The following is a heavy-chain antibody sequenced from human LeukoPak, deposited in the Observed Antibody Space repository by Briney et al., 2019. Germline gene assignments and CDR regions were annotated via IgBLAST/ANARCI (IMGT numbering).Heavy chain of an antibody. CDR1: GFTFDDYA. J-gene: IGHJ4*02. D-gene: IGHD6-6*01. CDR2: ISWDSATI. CDR3: AKDMREHIAATGLGY. Sequence: PGGSLRLSCAASGFTFDDYAMHWVRQAPGKGLERVSGISWDSATIGYADSVKGRFTISRDNANNSLYLQMNSLGAEDTALYYCAKDMREHIAATGLGYWGQGTLVTVSS. V-gene: IGHV3-9*01.